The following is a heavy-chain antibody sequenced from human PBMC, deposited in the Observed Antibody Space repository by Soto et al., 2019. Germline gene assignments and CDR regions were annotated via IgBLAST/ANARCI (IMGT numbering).Heavy chain of an antibody. Sequence: GGSLRLSCAASGFTFSSYSMNWVRQAPGKGLEWVSSISSSSSYIYYADSVNGRFTISRDNAKNSLYLQMNSLRAEDTAVYYCARAPFGVVINGGWFDPWGQGTLVTVSS. CDR1: GFTFSSYS. V-gene: IGHV3-21*01. CDR3: ARAPFGVVINGGWFDP. CDR2: ISSSSSYI. J-gene: IGHJ5*02. D-gene: IGHD3-3*01.